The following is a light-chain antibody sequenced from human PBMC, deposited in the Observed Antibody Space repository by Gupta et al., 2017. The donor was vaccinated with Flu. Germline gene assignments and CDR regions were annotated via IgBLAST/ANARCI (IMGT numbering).Light chain of an antibody. V-gene: IGKV3-20*01. CDR2: GAS. J-gene: IGKJ1*01. CDR3: LQDASSPPT. CDR1: QSVSSDY. Sequence: ENVLTQSPGTLSLSPGERATLSCRASQSVSSDYLAWYQQKPGQAPRLLIYGASSRATGIPDRFSGSGSGTDFTLTISRLEPEDFAVYYCLQDASSPPTFGPGTKVEIE.